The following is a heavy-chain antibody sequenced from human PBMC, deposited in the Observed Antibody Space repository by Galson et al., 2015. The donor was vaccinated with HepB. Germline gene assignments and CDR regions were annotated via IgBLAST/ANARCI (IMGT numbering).Heavy chain of an antibody. CDR3: ARELDYYYDSSGYTYYYYGMDV. CDR1: GFTFSSYA. Sequence: SLRLSCAASGFTFSSYAMHWVRQAPGKGLEWVAVISYDGSNKYYADSVKGRFTISRDNSKNTLYLQMNSLRAEDTAVYYCARELDYYYDSSGYTYYYYGMDVWGQGTTVTVSS. CDR2: ISYDGSNK. J-gene: IGHJ6*02. D-gene: IGHD3-22*01. V-gene: IGHV3-30-3*01.